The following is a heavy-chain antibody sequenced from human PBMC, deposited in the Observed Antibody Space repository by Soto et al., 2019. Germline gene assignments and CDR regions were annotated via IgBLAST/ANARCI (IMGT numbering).Heavy chain of an antibody. J-gene: IGHJ4*02. CDR1: GGSISTSSYY. V-gene: IGHV4-39*01. CDR2: IYYSGST. CDR3: ARDYDSSGDY. D-gene: IGHD3-22*01. Sequence: QLQLQESGPGLVKPSETLSLTCTVSGGSISTSSYYCGWIRQPPGKVLEWIGSIYYSGSTYYNPSLKSRVTISVDTSKNQFSLKLSSVTAADTAVYYCARDYDSSGDYWGQGTLVTVSS.